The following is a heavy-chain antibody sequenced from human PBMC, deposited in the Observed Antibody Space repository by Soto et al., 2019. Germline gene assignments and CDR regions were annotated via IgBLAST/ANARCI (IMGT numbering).Heavy chain of an antibody. CDR2: ISGSGCTT. J-gene: IGHJ5*02. Sequence: EVQLLESGGGLVQPGGSLRLSCAASGFTFRTYDMSWVRQAPGKGLEWVSSISGSGCTTYYADSVKGQFTISRDNSKNTLYLQMTSLRAEDTAVYYCAKGPGWCSGSWGQGTLVSVSS. CDR3: AKGPGWCSGS. D-gene: IGHD6-19*01. CDR1: GFTFRTYD. V-gene: IGHV3-23*01.